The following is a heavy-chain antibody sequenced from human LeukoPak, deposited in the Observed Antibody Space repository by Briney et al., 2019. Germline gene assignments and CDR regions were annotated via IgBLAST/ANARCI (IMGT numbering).Heavy chain of an antibody. D-gene: IGHD6-19*01. CDR2: IYYSGST. CDR3: ARRGSGWLDFDY. V-gene: IGHV4-39*01. CDR1: GGSISSSSYY. J-gene: IGHJ4*02. Sequence: PSETLSLTCTVSGGSISSSSYYWGWIRQPPGKGLEWIGSIYYSGSTYYNPSLKGRVTISVDTSKNQFSLKLSSVTAADTAVYYCARRGSGWLDFDYWGQGTLVTVSS.